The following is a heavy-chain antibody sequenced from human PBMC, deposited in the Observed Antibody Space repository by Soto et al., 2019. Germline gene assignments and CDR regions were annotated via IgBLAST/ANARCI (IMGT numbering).Heavy chain of an antibody. Sequence: SETLPLTCAVYGGSFSGYYWSWIRQPPGKGLEWIGEINHSGSTNYNPSLKSRVTISVDTSKNQFSLKLSSVTAADTAVYYCARGVGATRADAFDIWGQGTMVTVSS. J-gene: IGHJ3*02. D-gene: IGHD1-26*01. V-gene: IGHV4-34*01. CDR1: GGSFSGYY. CDR3: ARGVGATRADAFDI. CDR2: INHSGST.